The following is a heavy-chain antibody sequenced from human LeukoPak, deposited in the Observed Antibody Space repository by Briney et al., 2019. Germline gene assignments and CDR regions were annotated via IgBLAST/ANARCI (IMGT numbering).Heavy chain of an antibody. CDR1: GGSISSGGYS. J-gene: IGHJ5*02. V-gene: IGHV4-30-2*01. CDR2: IYHSGST. Sequence: SESLSLTCAVSGGSISSGGYSWSRIRQPPGKGLEWIGYIYHSGSTYYNPSLKSRVTISVDRSKNQFSLKLSSVTAADTAVYYCARKVDKVGVGRFWFDPWGQGTLVTVSS. D-gene: IGHD3-16*01. CDR3: ARKVDKVGVGRFWFDP.